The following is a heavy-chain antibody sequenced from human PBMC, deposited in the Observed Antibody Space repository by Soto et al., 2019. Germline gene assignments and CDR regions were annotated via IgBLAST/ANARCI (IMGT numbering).Heavy chain of an antibody. V-gene: IGHV4-61*01. D-gene: IGHD4-17*01. CDR3: ASLTTVLTPEWYDDYGDGMDV. CDR2: IYYSGST. CDR1: GDSVSSGSYY. Sequence: SETLSLTCTVSGDSVSSGSYYWSWIRQPPGKGLEWIGYIYYSGSTNYNPSLKSRVTISVDTSKNYFSLKLTSVTAADTAVYYCASLTTVLTPEWYDDYGDGMDVWRQGTTVTVSS. J-gene: IGHJ6*01.